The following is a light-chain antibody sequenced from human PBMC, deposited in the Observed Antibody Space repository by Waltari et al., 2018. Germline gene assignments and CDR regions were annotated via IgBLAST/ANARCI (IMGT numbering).Light chain of an antibody. Sequence: EIVLTQSPATLSLSPGERATLSCRASQSVSSSLAWYRQKPGQAPRLLIYDSSIRATGIPARFSGSGSGTDFTLTISTREPEDFAVYYCQQRRNWPSVTFGGGTKVEIK. CDR3: QQRRNWPSVT. CDR1: QSVSSS. V-gene: IGKV3-11*01. J-gene: IGKJ4*01. CDR2: DSS.